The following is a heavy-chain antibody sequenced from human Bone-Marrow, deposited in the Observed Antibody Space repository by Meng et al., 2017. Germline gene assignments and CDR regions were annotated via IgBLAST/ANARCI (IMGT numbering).Heavy chain of an antibody. CDR2: INPNSGGT. J-gene: IGHJ5*02. CDR3: ARVEVHDILADWFDP. D-gene: IGHD3-9*01. CDR1: GYTFTGYY. V-gene: IGHV1-2*02. Sequence: ASVKVSCKASGYTFTGYYMHWVRQAPGQGPEWMGWINPNSGGTNYAQKFQGRVTMTRDTSISTAYMELSRLRSDDTAVYYCARVEVHDILADWFDPWGQGTLVTVSS.